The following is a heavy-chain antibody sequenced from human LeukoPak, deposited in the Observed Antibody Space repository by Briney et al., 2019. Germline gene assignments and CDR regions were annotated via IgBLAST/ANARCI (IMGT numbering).Heavy chain of an antibody. CDR1: GFTFDSYK. CDR3: VNQISGWVY. V-gene: IGHV3-64D*06. J-gene: IGHJ4*02. D-gene: IGHD6-19*01. Sequence: GGSLRLSCSASGFTFDSYKMHWVRQAPGKGLEYVSGISRNGRSTRNGDSVKGRFTISRDNSKNMLFLQMTSLRAEDTAVYYCVNQISGWVYWGQGTLVTVSS. CDR2: ISRNGRST.